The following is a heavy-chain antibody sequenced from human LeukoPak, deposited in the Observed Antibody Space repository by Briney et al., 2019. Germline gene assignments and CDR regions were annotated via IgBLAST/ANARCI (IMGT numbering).Heavy chain of an antibody. CDR1: GGSFSGYY. CDR3: ASASGYCGGDCYWDYYYYMDV. D-gene: IGHD2-21*02. V-gene: IGHV4-34*01. CDR2: INHSGST. Sequence: PSETLSLTCAVYGGSFSGYYWSWIRQPPGKGLEWIGEINHSGSTNYNPSLKSRVTISVDTSKNQFSLKLSSVTAADTAVYYCASASGYCGGDCYWDYYYYMDVWGKGTTVTVSS. J-gene: IGHJ6*03.